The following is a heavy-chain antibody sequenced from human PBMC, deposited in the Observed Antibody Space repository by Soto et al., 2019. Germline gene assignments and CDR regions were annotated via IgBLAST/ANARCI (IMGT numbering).Heavy chain of an antibody. Sequence: GGSLRLSCAASGFTFSSYAMSWVRQAPGKGLEWVSAISGSGGSTYYADSVKGRFTISRDNSKNTLYLQMNSLRAEDTAVYYCAKDGPGYSYGNNWFDPWGQGTLVTVSS. CDR1: GFTFSSYA. V-gene: IGHV3-23*01. D-gene: IGHD5-18*01. J-gene: IGHJ5*02. CDR3: AKDGPGYSYGNNWFDP. CDR2: ISGSGGST.